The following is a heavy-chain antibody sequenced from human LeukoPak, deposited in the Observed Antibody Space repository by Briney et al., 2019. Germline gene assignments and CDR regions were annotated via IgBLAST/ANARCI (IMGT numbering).Heavy chain of an antibody. J-gene: IGHJ6*04. Sequence: GGSLRLSCAASGFTFDDYAMRWVRQAPGKGLEWVSGISWNSGTMCYADSVKGRFTISRDNAKNSLYLQMNSLRAEDTAVYYCAELGITMIGGVWGKGTTVTISS. CDR1: GFTFDDYA. D-gene: IGHD3-10*02. V-gene: IGHV3-9*01. CDR2: ISWNSGTM. CDR3: AELGITMIGGV.